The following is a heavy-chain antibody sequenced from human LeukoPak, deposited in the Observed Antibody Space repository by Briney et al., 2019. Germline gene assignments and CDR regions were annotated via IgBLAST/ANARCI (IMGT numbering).Heavy chain of an antibody. CDR3: ARGGSYRYHYFDY. CDR2: IYYSGST. J-gene: IGHJ4*02. CDR1: GGSISSGGYY. Sequence: SQTLSLICTVSGGSISSGGYYWSWIRQHPGKGLEWIGYIYYSGSTYYNPSLKSRVTISVDTSKNQFSLKLSSVTAADTAVYYCARGGSYRYHYFDYWGQGTLVTVSS. V-gene: IGHV4-31*03. D-gene: IGHD3-16*02.